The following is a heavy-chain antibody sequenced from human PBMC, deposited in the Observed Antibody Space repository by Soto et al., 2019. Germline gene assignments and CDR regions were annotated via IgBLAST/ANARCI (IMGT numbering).Heavy chain of an antibody. CDR1: GFTFSDYY. V-gene: IGHV3-11*01. CDR2: ISSSGSTI. J-gene: IGHJ6*02. CDR3: ARDTSGYYSMDV. Sequence: SLGPSFAASGFTFSDYYMSWIRQAPGKGLEWVSYISSSGSTIYYADSVKGRFTISRDNAKSSLYLQMNRLRAEDTAVYYCARDTSGYYSMDVWGQGTTVTGLL. D-gene: IGHD3-10*01.